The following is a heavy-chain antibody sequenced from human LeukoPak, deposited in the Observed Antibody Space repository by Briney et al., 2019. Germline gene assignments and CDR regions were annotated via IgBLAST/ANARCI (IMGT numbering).Heavy chain of an antibody. Sequence: GESLKISCRVSGYPFGIHWIGWVRQKPGKGLEWMGIIYPGGSDTRYSPSFQGQFTISADKSISTAYLQWSSLKASDAAMYYCARPGDYGDYSDYWGQGTLVTVSS. J-gene: IGHJ4*02. V-gene: IGHV5-51*01. CDR1: GYPFGIHW. CDR2: IYPGGSDT. CDR3: ARPGDYGDYSDY. D-gene: IGHD4-17*01.